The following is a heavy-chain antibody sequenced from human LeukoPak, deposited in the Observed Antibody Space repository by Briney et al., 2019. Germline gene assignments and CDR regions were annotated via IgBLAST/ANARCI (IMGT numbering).Heavy chain of an antibody. J-gene: IGHJ5*02. CDR2: MNPNSGNT. CDR3: ARAVTDSSGYYYWFDP. CDR1: GYTFTSYD. D-gene: IGHD3-22*01. V-gene: IGHV1-8*01. Sequence: ASVKVSCKASGYTFTSYDINWVRQATGQGLEWMGWMNPNSGNTGYAQKFQGRVTMTRNTSISTAYMELSSLGSEDTAVYYCARAVTDSSGYYYWFDPWGQGTLVTVSS.